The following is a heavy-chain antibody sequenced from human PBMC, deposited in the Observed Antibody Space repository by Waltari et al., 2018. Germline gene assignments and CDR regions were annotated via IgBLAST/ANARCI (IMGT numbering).Heavy chain of an antibody. D-gene: IGHD4-4*01. V-gene: IGHV4-38-2*02. CDR3: ARDPGNHPFDY. Sequence: QVQLQESGPGLVKPSEPLSLTCTVSGYSISSGYYWGWIRQPPGKGLEWIGSIYHSGSTYYNPSLKSRVTISVDTSKNQFSLKLSSVTAADTAVYYCARDPGNHPFDYWGQGTLVTVSS. CDR1: GYSISSGYY. CDR2: IYHSGST. J-gene: IGHJ4*02.